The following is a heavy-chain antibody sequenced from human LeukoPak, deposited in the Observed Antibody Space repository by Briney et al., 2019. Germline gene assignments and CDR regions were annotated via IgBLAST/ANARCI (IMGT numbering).Heavy chain of an antibody. V-gene: IGHV4-61*08. Sequence: PSETLFLTCTVSGGSISSGGYYWSWIRQHPGKGLEWIGYIYYSGSTNYNPSLKSRVTISVDTSKNQFSLRLSSVTAADTAVYYSARLASGSYGPLTPFDYWGQGTLVTVSS. CDR3: ARLASGSYGPLTPFDY. CDR2: IYYSGST. D-gene: IGHD1-26*01. J-gene: IGHJ4*02. CDR1: GGSISSGGYY.